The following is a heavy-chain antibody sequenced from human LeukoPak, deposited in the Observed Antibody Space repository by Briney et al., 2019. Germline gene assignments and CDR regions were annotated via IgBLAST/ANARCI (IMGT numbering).Heavy chain of an antibody. V-gene: IGHV5-51*01. CDR1: GYSFTSYW. D-gene: IGHD3-10*01. CDR3: ARHKVNYYGSGSFFYGMDV. CDR2: IYPGDSDT. Sequence: GESLKISCKGSGYSFTSYWIGWVRQMPGKGLEWMGIIYPGDSDTRYSPSFQGQVTISADKSISTAYLQWSSLRASGTAMYYCARHKVNYYGSGSFFYGMDVWGKGTTVTVSS. J-gene: IGHJ6*04.